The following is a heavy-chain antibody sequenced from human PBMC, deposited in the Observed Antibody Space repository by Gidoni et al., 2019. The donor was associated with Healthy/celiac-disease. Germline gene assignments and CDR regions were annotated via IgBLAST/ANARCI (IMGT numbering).Heavy chain of an antibody. V-gene: IGHV1-69*01. CDR3: ARLSMSGSYYGYNWFDP. CDR2: IIPIFGTA. Sequence: QVQLVQSGAEVKKPGSSVKASCKSSGGNFSSYAISWVRQAPGQWLEWMGGIIPIFGTATYAQKFQGRVKITADESTSTAYMERSSLRSEDTAVYYCARLSMSGSYYGYNWFDPWGQGTLVTVSS. J-gene: IGHJ5*02. CDR1: GGNFSSYA. D-gene: IGHD1-26*01.